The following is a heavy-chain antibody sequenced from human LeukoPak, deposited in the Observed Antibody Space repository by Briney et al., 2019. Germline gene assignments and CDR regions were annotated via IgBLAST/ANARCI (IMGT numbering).Heavy chain of an antibody. D-gene: IGHD2-2*01. CDR3: AREGVYCSSTSCSGPFDY. Sequence: ASVKVSCKASGYTFTSYYMHWVRQAPGQGLEWMGIINPSGGSTSCAQKFQGRVTMTRDTSTSTVYMELSSLRSEDTAVYYCAREGVYCSSTSCSGPFDYWGQGTLVTVSS. CDR1: GYTFTSYY. CDR2: INPSGGST. J-gene: IGHJ4*02. V-gene: IGHV1-46*01.